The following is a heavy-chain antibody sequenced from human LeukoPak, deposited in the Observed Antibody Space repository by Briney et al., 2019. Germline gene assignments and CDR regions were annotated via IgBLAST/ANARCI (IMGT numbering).Heavy chain of an antibody. D-gene: IGHD6-13*01. CDR1: GFTFSSYW. CDR2: IKQDGSEK. CDR3: AAPHSSSWYGSSVRFDY. V-gene: IGHV3-7*03. Sequence: PGGSLRLSCAASGFTFSSYWMSWVRQAPGKGLEWVANIKQDGSEKYYVDSVKGRFTISRDNAKNSLYLQMNSLRAEDTAVYYCAAPHSSSWYGSSVRFDYWGQGTLVTASS. J-gene: IGHJ4*02.